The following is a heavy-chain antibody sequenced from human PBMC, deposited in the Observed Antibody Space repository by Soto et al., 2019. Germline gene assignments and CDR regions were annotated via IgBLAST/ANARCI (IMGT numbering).Heavy chain of an antibody. CDR3: TTDQFFYDSSGYARGPLVEYYFDY. D-gene: IGHD3-22*01. CDR1: GFTFSNAW. Sequence: GGSLRLSCAASGFTFSNAWMNWVRQAPGKGLEWVGRIKSKTDGGTTDYAAPVKGRFTISRDDSKNTLYLQMNSLKTEDTAVYYCTTDQFFYDSSGYARGPLVEYYFDYWGQGTLVTVSS. J-gene: IGHJ4*02. CDR2: IKSKTDGGTT. V-gene: IGHV3-15*07.